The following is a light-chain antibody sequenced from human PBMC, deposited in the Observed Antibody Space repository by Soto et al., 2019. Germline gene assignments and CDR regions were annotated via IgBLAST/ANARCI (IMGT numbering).Light chain of an antibody. Sequence: DIQMTQSPSTLSASVGDRVTITCRASQSISNWLAWYQQRPGEAPKLLMYDASTLENWVPSRFSGSGSGTEFTPTISGLRPDDVAPYYCQQYNTYSYTLGQGTKLEIK. CDR2: DAS. CDR1: QSISNW. V-gene: IGKV1-5*01. J-gene: IGKJ2*01. CDR3: QQYNTYSYT.